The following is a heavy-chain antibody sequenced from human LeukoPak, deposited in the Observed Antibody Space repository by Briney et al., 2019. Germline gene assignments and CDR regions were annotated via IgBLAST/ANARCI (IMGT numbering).Heavy chain of an antibody. D-gene: IGHD3-10*01. CDR1: GGSISSGGYY. V-gene: IGHV4-30-2*01. J-gene: IGHJ4*02. Sequence: SQTLSLTCTVSGGSISSGGYYWSWIRQPPGKGLEWIGYIYHSGSTYYNPSLKSRVTISVDRSKNQFSLKLSSVTAADTAVYYCARDEGSGIDYWGQGTLVTVSS. CDR3: ARDEGSGIDY. CDR2: IYHSGST.